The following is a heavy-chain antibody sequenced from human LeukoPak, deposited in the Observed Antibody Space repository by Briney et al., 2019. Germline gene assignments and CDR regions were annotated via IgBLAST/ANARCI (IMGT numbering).Heavy chain of an antibody. Sequence: GASVKVSCKASGYTFTSYGISWVRQAPGQGLEWMGWISAYNGNTNYAQKLQGRVTMTTDTSTSTAYMELRSLRSDDTAVYYCARESIAAGPAPPFFQHWGQGTLVTVSS. CDR2: ISAYNGNT. J-gene: IGHJ1*01. CDR1: GYTFTSYG. D-gene: IGHD6-6*01. V-gene: IGHV1-18*01. CDR3: ARESIAAGPAPPFFQH.